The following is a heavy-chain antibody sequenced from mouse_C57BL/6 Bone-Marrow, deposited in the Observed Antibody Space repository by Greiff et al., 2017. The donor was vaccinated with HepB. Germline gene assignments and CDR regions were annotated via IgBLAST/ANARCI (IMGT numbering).Heavy chain of an antibody. CDR2: IYPGDGDT. CDR1: GYAFSSSW. CDR3: ARTYYSNYVDY. D-gene: IGHD2-5*01. Sequence: QVQLQQSGPELVKPGASVKISCKASGYAFSSSWMNWVKQRPGKGLEWIGRIYPGDGDTNYNGKFKGKATLTADKSSSTAYMQLSSLTSEDSAVYVCARTYYSNYVDYWGQGTTLTVSS. V-gene: IGHV1-82*01. J-gene: IGHJ2*01.